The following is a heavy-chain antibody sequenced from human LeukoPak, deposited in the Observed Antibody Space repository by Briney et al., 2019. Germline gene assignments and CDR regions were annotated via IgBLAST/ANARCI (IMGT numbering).Heavy chain of an antibody. CDR3: ARADQKGYSSSWYYYGMDV. CDR1: GYTFTGYY. D-gene: IGHD6-13*01. V-gene: IGHV1-2*04. CDR2: INPNSGGT. Sequence: EASVTVSCKASGYTFTGYYMHWVRQAPGQGLEWMGWINPNSGGTNYAQKFQGWVTMTRDTSISTAYMELSRLRSDDTAVYYCARADQKGYSSSWYYYGMDVWGKGTTVTVSS. J-gene: IGHJ6*04.